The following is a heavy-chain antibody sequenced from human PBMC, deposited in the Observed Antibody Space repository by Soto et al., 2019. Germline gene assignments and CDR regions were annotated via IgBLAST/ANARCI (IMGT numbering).Heavy chain of an antibody. J-gene: IGHJ6*02. CDR1: GGTFSNYA. Sequence: QVQLVQSGAEVKKPGSSVTVSCKVSGGTFSNYAISWVRQAPGQGLEWMGGIIPIFGTTYYAQKFQGRVTIIADESTTTAYLELSSLRSEDTAMYYCARVEAVAGIYNYHGLDVWGQGTAVSVSS. CDR2: IIPIFGTT. D-gene: IGHD6-19*01. V-gene: IGHV1-69*12. CDR3: ARVEAVAGIYNYHGLDV.